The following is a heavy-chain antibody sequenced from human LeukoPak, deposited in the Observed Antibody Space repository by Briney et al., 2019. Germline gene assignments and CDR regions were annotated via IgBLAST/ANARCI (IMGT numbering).Heavy chain of an antibody. Sequence: GGALRLSCTASGFTFSSYSMHWVREAPAKGLEWISYISTLSGTILYADSVKGRFTISRDNAKNSLFLQMDSLRDEDTAVYYCARDLGRSGHFLGGFDPWGQGTLVTVSS. CDR3: ARDLGRSGHFLGGFDP. CDR2: ISTLSGTI. CDR1: GFTFSSYS. D-gene: IGHD2-15*01. J-gene: IGHJ5*02. V-gene: IGHV3-48*02.